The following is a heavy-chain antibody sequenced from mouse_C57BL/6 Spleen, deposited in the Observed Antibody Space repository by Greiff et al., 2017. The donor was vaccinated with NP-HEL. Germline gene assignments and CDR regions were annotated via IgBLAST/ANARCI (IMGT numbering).Heavy chain of an antibody. Sequence: EVQLQQSGPELVKPGASVKISCKASGYSFTGYYMNWVKQSPEKSLEWIGEINPSTGGTTYNQKFKAKATLTVDKSSSTAYMQLKSLTSEDSAVYYCARSSYGSSSYAMDYWGQGTSVTVSS. CDR3: ARSSYGSSSYAMDY. D-gene: IGHD1-1*01. J-gene: IGHJ4*01. CDR2: INPSTGGT. CDR1: GYSFTGYY. V-gene: IGHV1-42*01.